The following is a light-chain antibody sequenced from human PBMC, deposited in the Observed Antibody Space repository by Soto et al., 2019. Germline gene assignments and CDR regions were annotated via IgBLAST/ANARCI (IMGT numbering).Light chain of an antibody. V-gene: IGLV1-51*01. CDR3: GTWDSSLSAGRV. J-gene: IGLJ3*02. CDR2: DNN. Sequence: QSVLTQPPSVSAAPGQKVTISCSGSSSNIGKNYVSWYQQLPGTAPKLRIYDNNKRPSGIPDRFSGSKSGTSATLGITGLQTGDEADYYCGTWDSSLSAGRVFGGGTKLTVL. CDR1: SSNIGKNY.